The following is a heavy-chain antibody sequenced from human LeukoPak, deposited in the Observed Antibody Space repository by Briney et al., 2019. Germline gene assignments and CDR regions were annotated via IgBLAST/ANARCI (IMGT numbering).Heavy chain of an antibody. Sequence: PGGSLRLSCAASGFTFSDYYMSWIRQAPGKGLEWVSYISSSGSTIYYADSVKGRFTISRDNAKNSLYLQMNSLRVEDTAVYYCARPLFRYCSGGSCYHDAFDIWGQGTMVTVSS. CDR2: ISSSGSTI. D-gene: IGHD2-15*01. V-gene: IGHV3-11*04. J-gene: IGHJ3*02. CDR3: ARPLFRYCSGGSCYHDAFDI. CDR1: GFTFSDYY.